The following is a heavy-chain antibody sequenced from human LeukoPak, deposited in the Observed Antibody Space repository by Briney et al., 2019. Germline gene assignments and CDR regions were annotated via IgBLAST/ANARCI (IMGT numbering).Heavy chain of an antibody. CDR3: TRELLSLHQGLDS. D-gene: IGHD2/OR15-2a*01. CDR1: GFTVSSNY. Sequence: GGSLRLSCAASGFTVSSNYVSWVRQAPGKGLEWVACVSSNVNKMYYAESVRGRFTVSRDNAGNSLSLQMDSLRAEDTAVYYCTRELLSLHQGLDSWGQGTLVTVSS. CDR2: VSSNVNKM. V-gene: IGHV3-21*06. J-gene: IGHJ5*01.